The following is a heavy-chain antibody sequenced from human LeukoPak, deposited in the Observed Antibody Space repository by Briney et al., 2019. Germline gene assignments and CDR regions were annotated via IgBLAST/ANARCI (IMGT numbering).Heavy chain of an antibody. V-gene: IGHV4-61*01. CDR3: ARADYSNYGDAFDI. CDR1: GGSVSSGSYY. D-gene: IGHD4-11*01. CDR2: IYYSGST. J-gene: IGHJ3*02. Sequence: SETLSLTCTVSGGSVSSGSYYWSWIRQPPGKGLEWIGYIYYSGSTNYNPSLKSRVTISVDTSKNQFSLKLSSVTVADTAVYYCARADYSNYGDAFDIWGQGTMVTVSS.